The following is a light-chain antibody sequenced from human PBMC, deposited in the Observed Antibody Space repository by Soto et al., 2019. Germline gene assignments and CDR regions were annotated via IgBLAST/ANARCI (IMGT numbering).Light chain of an antibody. V-gene: IGKV3-15*01. J-gene: IGKJ2*01. Sequence: EIVMTQSPATLSVSPGERATLSCRASQSVGNALAWYQQKAGQVPRLLIHVASTRATGIPARFSGSGSGTEFTLTISGRQSEDFAVYYCQKYDYWPRTFGPGTKLEIK. CDR1: QSVGNA. CDR2: VAS. CDR3: QKYDYWPRT.